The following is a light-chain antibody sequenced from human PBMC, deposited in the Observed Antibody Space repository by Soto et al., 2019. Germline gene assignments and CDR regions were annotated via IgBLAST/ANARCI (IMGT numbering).Light chain of an antibody. CDR2: EVS. V-gene: IGLV2-8*01. Sequence: QSALTQPPSASGSPGQSVTISCTGTGSDVGGYNYVSWYQQHPGKAPKLMISEVSKRPSGVPDRFSGSKSGNTASLTVSGLQAEDEADYYCSSYAGSNNLVFGGGTKLTVL. CDR1: GSDVGGYNY. CDR3: SSYAGSNNLV. J-gene: IGLJ2*01.